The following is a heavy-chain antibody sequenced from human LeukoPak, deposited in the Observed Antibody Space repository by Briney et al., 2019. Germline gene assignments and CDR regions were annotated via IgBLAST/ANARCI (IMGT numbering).Heavy chain of an antibody. CDR1: GYTFTSYD. V-gene: IGHV1-8*01. CDR3: ARGPRSYYDFWSGYQYYYYYGMDV. D-gene: IGHD3-3*01. Sequence: GASVKVSCKASGYTFTSYDINWVRQATGQGLEWMGWMNPNSGNTGYAQKFQGRVTMTRNTSISTAYMELSSLRSEDTAVYYCARGPRSYYDFWSGYQYYYYYGMDVWGQGTTVTVSS. CDR2: MNPNSGNT. J-gene: IGHJ6*02.